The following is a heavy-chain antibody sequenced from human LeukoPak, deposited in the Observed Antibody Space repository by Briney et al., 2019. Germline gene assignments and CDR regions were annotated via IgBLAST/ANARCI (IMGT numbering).Heavy chain of an antibody. Sequence: PGGSLRLSCAASGFTFSSYGMHWVRQAPGKGLEWVAVIWYDASYKYYEDSVKGRFTISRDNSKSTLYLQMNSLRAEDTAVYYCARLNGHCSGSYCYNYQFDYWGQGTLVTVSS. J-gene: IGHJ4*02. V-gene: IGHV3-33*08. D-gene: IGHD2-15*01. CDR3: ARLNGHCSGSYCYNYQFDY. CDR1: GFTFSSYG. CDR2: IWYDASYK.